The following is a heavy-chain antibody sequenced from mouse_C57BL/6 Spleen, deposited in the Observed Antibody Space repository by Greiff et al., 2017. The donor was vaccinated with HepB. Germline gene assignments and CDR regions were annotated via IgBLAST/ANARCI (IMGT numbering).Heavy chain of an antibody. CDR3: ARRGSGYVGWFAY. D-gene: IGHD3-2*02. CDR1: GYTFTSYW. V-gene: IGHV1-64*01. CDR2: IHPNSGST. J-gene: IGHJ3*01. Sequence: QVQLQQPGAELVKPGASVKLSCKASGYTFTSYWMHWVKQRPGQGLEWIGMIHPNSGSTNYNEKFKSKATLTVDKSSSTAYMQLSSLTSEDSAVYYGARRGSGYVGWFAYWGQGTLVTVSA.